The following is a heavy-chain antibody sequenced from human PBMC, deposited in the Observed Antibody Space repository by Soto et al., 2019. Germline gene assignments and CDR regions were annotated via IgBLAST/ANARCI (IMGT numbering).Heavy chain of an antibody. V-gene: IGHV4-59*01. J-gene: IGHJ6*02. Sequence: PSETLSLTCTVSGGTISSYYWSWIRQHPGKGLEWIGYIYYSGSTNYNPSLKSRVTISVDTSKNQFSLKLSSVTAADTAVYYCARDGAAAGTDYYYGMDVWGQGTTVTVSS. CDR2: IYYSGST. CDR3: ARDGAAAGTDYYYGMDV. CDR1: GGTISSYY. D-gene: IGHD6-13*01.